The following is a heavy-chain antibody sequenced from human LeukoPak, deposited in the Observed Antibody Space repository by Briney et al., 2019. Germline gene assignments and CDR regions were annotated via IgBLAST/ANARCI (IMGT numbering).Heavy chain of an antibody. CDR1: GGSISSYY. CDR3: ARVGYGMGMDV. CDR2: IYYSGST. D-gene: IGHD2-15*01. Sequence: PSETLSLTCTVSGGSISSYYWSWIRQPPGKGLEWIGYIYYSGSTNYIPSLKSRVTISVDTSKNQFSLKLSSVTAADTAVYYCARVGYGMGMDVWGKGTTVTVSS. V-gene: IGHV4-59*08. J-gene: IGHJ6*03.